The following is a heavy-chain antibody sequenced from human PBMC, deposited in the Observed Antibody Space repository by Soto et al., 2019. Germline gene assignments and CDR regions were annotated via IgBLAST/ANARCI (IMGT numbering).Heavy chain of an antibody. CDR3: ARQGGPSYYDSSGYYTLGY. V-gene: IGHV4-39*01. J-gene: IGHJ4*02. Sequence: SETLSLTCAVYGGSFSGYYWGWIRQPPGKGLEWIASIYYSGSTYYNPSLKSRVTISVDTSKNQFSLKLSSVTAADTAVYYCARQGGPSYYDSSGYYTLGYWGQGTLVTVSS. CDR2: IYYSGST. D-gene: IGHD3-22*01. CDR1: GGSFSGYY.